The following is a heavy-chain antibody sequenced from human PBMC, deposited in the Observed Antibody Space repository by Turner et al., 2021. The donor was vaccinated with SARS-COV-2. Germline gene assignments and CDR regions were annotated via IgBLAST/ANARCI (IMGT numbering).Heavy chain of an antibody. Sequence: EEQLVESGGGLVQPGGSLRLSCTASGFTFSNWMHWVRQAPGKGREWVANIKQDGSEKYFVDSVKGRFTISRDNAKNSLYLQMNSLRAEDTAVYYCARDPNSGASLWGQGILVTVSS. CDR2: IKQDGSEK. J-gene: IGHJ4*02. CDR1: GFTFSNW. V-gene: IGHV3-7*04. D-gene: IGHD2-15*01. CDR3: ARDPNSGASL.